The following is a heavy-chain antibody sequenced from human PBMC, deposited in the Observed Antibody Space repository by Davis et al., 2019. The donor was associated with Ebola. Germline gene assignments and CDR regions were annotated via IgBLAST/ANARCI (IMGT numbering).Heavy chain of an antibody. CDR1: GFTFNDHA. Sequence: GESLKISCAASGFTFNDHAMSWVRQVPGKGLEWVSLISGNGYGTEYGDSVKGRFTISRDNAKNTLYLQMNGLRVEDTAVYFCTRIEGYKGYYGRDVWGQGTTVTVSS. CDR3: TRIEGYKGYYGRDV. V-gene: IGHV3-20*04. D-gene: IGHD5-12*01. J-gene: IGHJ6*02. CDR2: ISGNGYGT.